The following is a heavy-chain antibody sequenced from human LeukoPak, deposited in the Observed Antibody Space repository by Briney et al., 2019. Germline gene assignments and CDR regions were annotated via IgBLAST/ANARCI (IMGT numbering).Heavy chain of an antibody. V-gene: IGHV3-30*03. CDR3: AREEYYFDY. Sequence: GRSLRLSCAASGFTFSSYGMHWVRQAPGKGLEWVAVISYDGSNKYYADSVKGRFTISRDNSKNTLYLQMNSLRAEDTAVYYCAREEYYFDYWGQGTLVTVSS. J-gene: IGHJ4*02. CDR1: GFTFSSYG. CDR2: ISYDGSNK.